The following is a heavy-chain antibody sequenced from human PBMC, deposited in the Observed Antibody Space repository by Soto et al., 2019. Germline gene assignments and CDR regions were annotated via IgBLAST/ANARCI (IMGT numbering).Heavy chain of an antibody. CDR3: ARPGGTGDHYYYYGMDV. V-gene: IGHV3-74*01. CDR2: INSDGSST. J-gene: IGHJ6*02. Sequence: PGGSLRLSCAASGFTFSSYWMHWVRQAPGKGLVWVSRINSDGSSTSYADSVKGRFTISRDNAKNTLYLQMNSLRAEDTAVYYCARPGGTGDHYYYYGMDVWGQGTTVTVSS. CDR1: GFTFSSYW. D-gene: IGHD2-21*02.